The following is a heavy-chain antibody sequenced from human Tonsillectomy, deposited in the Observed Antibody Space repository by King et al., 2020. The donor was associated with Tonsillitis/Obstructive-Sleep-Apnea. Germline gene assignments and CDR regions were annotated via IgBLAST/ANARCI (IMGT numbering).Heavy chain of an antibody. CDR3: ARDDVVGRYIDS. CDR1: GYTFTWDY. V-gene: IGHV1-46*01. J-gene: IGHJ4*02. CDR2: INPSSGVT. D-gene: IGHD1-14*01. Sequence: QLVQSGAEVKTPGASVKVSCKASGYTFTWDYIHWVRQARGQGLEWMGIINPSSGVTTYAQKFQGRVTMTTDTSASTVYLVLSSLRSEDTAVYYCARDDVVGRYIDSWSQGTLVTVSS.